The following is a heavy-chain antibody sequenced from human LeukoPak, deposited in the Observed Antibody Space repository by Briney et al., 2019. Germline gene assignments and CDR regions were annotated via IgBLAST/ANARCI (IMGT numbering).Heavy chain of an antibody. V-gene: IGHV4-61*02. J-gene: IGHJ3*02. D-gene: IGHD3-22*01. CDR1: GGSISSGSYY. CDR2: IYTSGST. Sequence: PSETLSLTCTVSGGSISSGSYYWSWIRQPAGKGLEWIGRIYTSGSTNYNPSLKSRVTISVDTSKNQFSLKLSSVTAADTAVYCCARDFSSGYYSRDAFDIWGQGTMVTVSS. CDR3: ARDFSSGYYSRDAFDI.